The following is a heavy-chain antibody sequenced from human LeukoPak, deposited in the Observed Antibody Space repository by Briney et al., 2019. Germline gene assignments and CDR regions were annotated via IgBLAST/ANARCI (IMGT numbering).Heavy chain of an antibody. Sequence: SETLSLTCAVYGGSFSGYYWSWIRQPPGKGLEWIGEINHSGSTNYNPSLKSRVTISVDTSKNQFSLKLSSVTAPDTAVYYCARGQIAARRYYFDYWGQGTLVTVSS. CDR2: INHSGST. CDR3: ARGQIAARRYYFDY. V-gene: IGHV4-34*01. CDR1: GGSFSGYY. J-gene: IGHJ4*02. D-gene: IGHD6-6*01.